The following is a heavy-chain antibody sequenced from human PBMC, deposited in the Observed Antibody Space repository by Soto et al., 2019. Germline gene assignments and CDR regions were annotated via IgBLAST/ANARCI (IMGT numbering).Heavy chain of an antibody. Sequence: SETLSLPCAVSGFSITSTYLWGWIRQPPGKTLEWIGSVYPSGSAYYNPSLRSRATISVNTSTNRFSLDLKSVTAADTAVYYCARLLPPRYFDAWGQGTLVTVSS. CDR1: GFSITSTYL. CDR3: ARLLPPRYFDA. D-gene: IGHD3-9*01. J-gene: IGHJ4*02. V-gene: IGHV4-38-2*01. CDR2: VYPSGSA.